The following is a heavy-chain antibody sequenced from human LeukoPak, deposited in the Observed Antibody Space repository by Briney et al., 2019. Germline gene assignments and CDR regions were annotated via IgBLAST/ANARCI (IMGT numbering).Heavy chain of an antibody. CDR1: GFTFSSYA. Sequence: PGGSLRLSCAASGFTFSSYAMHWVRQAPGKGLEWVAVISYDGSNKYYADSVKGRFTISRDNSKNTLYLQMNSLRVEDTAVYYCALGLVTDYWGQGTLVTVSS. J-gene: IGHJ4*02. D-gene: IGHD3-9*01. V-gene: IGHV3-30*14. CDR3: ALGLVTDY. CDR2: ISYDGSNK.